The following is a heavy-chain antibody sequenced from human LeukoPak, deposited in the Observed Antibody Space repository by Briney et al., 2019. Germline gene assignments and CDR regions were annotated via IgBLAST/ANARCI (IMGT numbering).Heavy chain of an antibody. CDR1: GGSFSGSY. J-gene: IGHJ5*02. D-gene: IGHD3-10*01. CDR2: SNHSART. CDR3: ARDPSSFGGRFDP. Sequence: PSETLLLSCAVHGGSFSGSYWSWIRQPPGKGLEWVGESNHSARTNYNQSLKSRVTMSVDTSKTQFSLKLSSVTAADTAVYYCARDPSSFGGRFDPWGQGTLVAVSS. V-gene: IGHV4-34*01.